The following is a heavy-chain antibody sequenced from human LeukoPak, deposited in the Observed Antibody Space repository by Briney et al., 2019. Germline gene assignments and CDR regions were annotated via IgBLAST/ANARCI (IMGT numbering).Heavy chain of an antibody. D-gene: IGHD1-26*01. J-gene: IGHJ5*02. Sequence: PGGSLRLSCAASGFTFSSYSMNWVRQAPGKGLEWVSYISSSSSTIYYADSVKGRFTISRDNAKNSLYLQMNSLRAEDTAVYYCARDLRELPYPWGQGTLVTVSS. V-gene: IGHV3-48*01. CDR2: ISSSSSTI. CDR3: ARDLRELPYP. CDR1: GFTFSSYS.